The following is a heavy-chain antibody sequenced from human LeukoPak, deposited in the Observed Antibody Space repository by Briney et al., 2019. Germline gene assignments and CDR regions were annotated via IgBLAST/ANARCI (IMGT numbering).Heavy chain of an antibody. J-gene: IGHJ4*02. CDR3: ARRGDGYGSPFGY. D-gene: IGHD5-18*01. CDR2: IYSGGST. Sequence: GGSLRLSCAPSGFTVSSNYMSWVRQAPGKGLEWVSIIYSGGSTYYAESVKGRFTISRHDSKNTLYLQMNSLRVEDTAVYYCARRGDGYGSPFGYWGQGTLVTVSS. CDR1: GFTVSSNY. V-gene: IGHV3-53*01.